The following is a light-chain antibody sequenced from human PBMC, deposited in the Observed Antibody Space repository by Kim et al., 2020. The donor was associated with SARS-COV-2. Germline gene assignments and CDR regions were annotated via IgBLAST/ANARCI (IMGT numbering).Light chain of an antibody. CDR3: QQRFNWPLT. CDR1: QSVGNS. J-gene: IGKJ4*01. Sequence: DIVLTQSPATLSLSPGERATLSCRASQSVGNSLAWYQHRPGQTPRLLVHDVSRRATGVPARFSGSGSGTDFTLTISSLEPEDFAVYYCQQRFNWPLTFGGGTKVDIK. V-gene: IGKV3-11*01. CDR2: DVS.